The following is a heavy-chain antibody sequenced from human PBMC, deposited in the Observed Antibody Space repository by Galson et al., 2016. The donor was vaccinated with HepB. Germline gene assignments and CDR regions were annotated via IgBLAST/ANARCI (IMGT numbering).Heavy chain of an antibody. V-gene: IGHV3-23*01. Sequence: SLRLSCAASGFTFSSYAMNWVPQAPGKGLQWVSGISGGGVSTHYADSVKGRFTISRDNSKNTLYLQMNSLRAEDTAVYYCAKGRYCGGDCYSSDYWGQGTLVTVSS. CDR1: GFTFSSYA. J-gene: IGHJ4*02. D-gene: IGHD2-21*02. CDR3: AKGRYCGGDCYSSDY. CDR2: ISGGGVST.